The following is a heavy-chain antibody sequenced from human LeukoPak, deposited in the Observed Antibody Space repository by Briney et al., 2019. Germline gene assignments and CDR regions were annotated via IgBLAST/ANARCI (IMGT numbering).Heavy chain of an antibody. V-gene: IGHV4-30-4*01. CDR2: IYYSGST. D-gene: IGHD3-10*01. J-gene: IGHJ5*02. CDR1: GGSISSGDYY. CDR3: ARARTGYYGSGTNPWFDP. Sequence: SQTLSLTCTVSGGSISSGDYYWSWIRQPPGKGLEWIGYIYYSGSTYYNPSLKSRVTISVDTSKNQFSLKLSSVTAAGTAVYYCARARTGYYGSGTNPWFDPWGQGTLVTVSS.